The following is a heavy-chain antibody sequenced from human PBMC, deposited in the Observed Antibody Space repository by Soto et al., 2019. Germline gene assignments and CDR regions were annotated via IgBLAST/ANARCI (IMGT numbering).Heavy chain of an antibody. D-gene: IGHD3-9*01. CDR3: ARSSRLIRYFDWLLSMNPGEYVDLDP. J-gene: IGHJ5*02. Sequence: GASVKVSCKASGYTFTSYDINWVRQATGQGLEWMGWMNPNSGNTGYAQKFQGRVTMTRNTSISTAYMELSSLRSEDTAVYYCARSSRLIRYFDWLLSMNPGEYVDLDPWGQGTLVTVSS. V-gene: IGHV1-8*01. CDR2: MNPNSGNT. CDR1: GYTFTSYD.